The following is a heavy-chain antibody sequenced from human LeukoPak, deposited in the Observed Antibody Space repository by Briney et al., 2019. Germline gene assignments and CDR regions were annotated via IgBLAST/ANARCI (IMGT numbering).Heavy chain of an antibody. CDR3: ATGYLVTAGLMDV. CDR1: GYTLTELS. J-gene: IGHJ6*02. CDR2: FDPEDGKA. D-gene: IGHD6-13*01. V-gene: IGHV1-24*01. Sequence: ASVKVSCKVSGYTLTELSMFWVRQAPGKGLEWMGSFDPEDGKAVYAQKFQGRVTMTEDTSTDTAYMELSSLRSEDTAVYYCATGYLVTAGLMDVWGQGTTVTVSS.